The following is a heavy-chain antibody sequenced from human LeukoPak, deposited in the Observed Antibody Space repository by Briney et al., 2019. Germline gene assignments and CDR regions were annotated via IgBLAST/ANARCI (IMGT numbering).Heavy chain of an antibody. CDR2: ISGSGGST. Sequence: PGGSLRLSCAASGFTFSSYAMSWVRQAPGKGLEWVSAISGSGGSTYYADSVKGRFTISRDNSKNTLYLQMNSLRAEDTAVYYCAHPGSSWYSHYYYYMDVWGKGTTVTVSS. CDR3: AHPGSSWYSHYYYYMDV. V-gene: IGHV3-23*01. J-gene: IGHJ6*03. CDR1: GFTFSSYA. D-gene: IGHD6-13*01.